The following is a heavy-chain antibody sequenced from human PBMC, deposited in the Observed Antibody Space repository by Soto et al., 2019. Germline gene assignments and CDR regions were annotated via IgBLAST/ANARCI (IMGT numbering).Heavy chain of an antibody. CDR1: AFSLRSARMG. J-gene: IGHJ4*02. CDR2: IFPNDKR. V-gene: IGHV2-26*02. CDR3: VRMDSRIAAD. D-gene: IGHD6-25*01. Sequence: SGPTLVNPTETLTLTCTVPAFSLRSARMGVSWFRQPPGKALEWLAHIFPNDKRSYRTYLRSRLTISKDTSKSRVVLKMTNMDPVGTATYFCVRMDSRIAADWGQGTLVTVSS.